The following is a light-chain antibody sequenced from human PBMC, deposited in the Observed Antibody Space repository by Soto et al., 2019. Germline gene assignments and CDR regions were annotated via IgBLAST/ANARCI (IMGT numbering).Light chain of an antibody. Sequence: EIVLTQSPATLSLSPGERATLSCRASQSVSSYLAWYQQKPGQAPRLLIYDASNRATGIPARFSGSGSGTDFTLAISSLEPEDFALYYCQQRSNWPLGTFGQGTKLEIK. J-gene: IGKJ2*01. CDR2: DAS. CDR1: QSVSSY. CDR3: QQRSNWPLGT. V-gene: IGKV3-11*01.